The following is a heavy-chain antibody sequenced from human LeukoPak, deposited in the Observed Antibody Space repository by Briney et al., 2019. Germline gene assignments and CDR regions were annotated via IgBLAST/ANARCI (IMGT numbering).Heavy chain of an antibody. D-gene: IGHD5-24*01. J-gene: IGHJ4*02. CDR1: GGSISSYY. CDR2: IYYSGST. CDR3: ARGRDGYNPIFFDY. Sequence: PSETLSLTCTVSGGSISSYYWSWIRQPPGKGLEWLGYIYYSGSTNYNPSLKSRVTMSVDTSKNQFSLKLSSVTAADTAVYYCARGRDGYNPIFFDYWGQGTLVTVSS. V-gene: IGHV4-59*01.